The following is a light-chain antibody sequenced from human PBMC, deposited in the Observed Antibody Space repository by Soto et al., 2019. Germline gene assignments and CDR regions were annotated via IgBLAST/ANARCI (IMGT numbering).Light chain of an antibody. CDR3: QQSYSTPRT. V-gene: IGKV1-39*01. J-gene: IGKJ1*01. Sequence: DIQMTQSPCSLSASVVDRFTITFLASQSISSYLNWYQHKPGKAPKLLIYAASSLQSGVPSRFSGSGSGTDFTLTISSLQPEDFATYYCQQSYSTPRTFGQGTKVDI. CDR2: AAS. CDR1: QSISSY.